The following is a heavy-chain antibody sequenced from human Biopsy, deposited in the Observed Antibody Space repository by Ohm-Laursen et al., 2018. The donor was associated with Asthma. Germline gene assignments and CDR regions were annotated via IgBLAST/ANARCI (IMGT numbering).Heavy chain of an antibody. Sequence: SLRLSCAASRFTYELHWVRQAPGKGLEWVAVISYDGSSIYYADSVKGRFTISRDNSKNTLSLQMNSLTAEDTAVYYCAREGVAGTHIEDWGQGTLVAVSS. CDR2: ISYDGSSI. J-gene: IGHJ4*02. CDR3: AREGVAGTHIED. V-gene: IGHV3-30-3*01. D-gene: IGHD6-19*01. CDR1: RFTYE.